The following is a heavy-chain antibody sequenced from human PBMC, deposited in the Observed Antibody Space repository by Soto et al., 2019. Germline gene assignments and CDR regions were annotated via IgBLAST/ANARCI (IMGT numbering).Heavy chain of an antibody. D-gene: IGHD6-6*01. Sequence: PSETLSLTCTVSGGSISSYYWSWIRQPPEKGLEWIGYIYYSGSTNYNPSLKSRVTISVDTSKNQFSLKLISVTAADTAVYYFARGPRRSIAARYYGMDVWGQGTTVTVSS. CDR1: GGSISSYY. J-gene: IGHJ6*02. CDR3: ARGPRRSIAARYYGMDV. CDR2: IYYSGST. V-gene: IGHV4-59*12.